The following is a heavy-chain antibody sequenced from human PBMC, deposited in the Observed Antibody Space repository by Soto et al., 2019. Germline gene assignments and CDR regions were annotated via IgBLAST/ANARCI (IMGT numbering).Heavy chain of an antibody. CDR2: ISYDGSNK. J-gene: IGHJ6*02. Sequence: PGGSLRLSCAASGFTFSSYGMHWVRQAPGKGLEWVAIISYDGSNKYYAESVKGRFTISRDKSKNTLYLQMNSLRAADTAVYYCAKDRLANPLYYYYYYGLDVWGQGTTVTVSS. CDR1: GFTFSSYG. V-gene: IGHV3-30*18. D-gene: IGHD6-25*01. CDR3: AKDRLANPLYYYYYYGLDV.